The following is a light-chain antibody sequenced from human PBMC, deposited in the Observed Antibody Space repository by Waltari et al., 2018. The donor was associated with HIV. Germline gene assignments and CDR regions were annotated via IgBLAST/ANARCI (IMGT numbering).Light chain of an antibody. CDR1: QSIINY. CDR3: QQTYNMPLT. Sequence: DIQMTQSPSSLSASVGDRVTINCRSSQSIINYVNWFQKKSGKAPQLLIYAGNTLQRGVPSRFSGSVSGPDFTLIINNLQPDDFATYYCQQTYNMPLTFGPGTKLDLK. V-gene: IGKV1-39*01. CDR2: AGN. J-gene: IGKJ3*01.